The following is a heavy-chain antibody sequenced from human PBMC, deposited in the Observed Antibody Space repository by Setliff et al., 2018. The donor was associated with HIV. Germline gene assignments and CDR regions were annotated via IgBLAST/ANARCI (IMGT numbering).Heavy chain of an antibody. Sequence: SETLSLTCTFSGVSSGDYYWTWIRQHPVKGLEWIGYIYSSGTKYYNPSLKSRLAISLDTSKDQFSLNLKSVTAADAAVYYCARGFCSGGFCHPNFYHYMDVWGKGTTVTVSS. J-gene: IGHJ6*03. CDR3: ARGFCSGGFCHPNFYHYMDV. D-gene: IGHD2-15*01. CDR1: GVSSGDYY. CDR2: IYSSGTK. V-gene: IGHV4-31*03.